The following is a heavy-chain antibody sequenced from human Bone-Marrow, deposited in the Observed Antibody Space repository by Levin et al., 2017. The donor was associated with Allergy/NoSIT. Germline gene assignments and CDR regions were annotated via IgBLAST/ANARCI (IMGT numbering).Heavy chain of an antibody. CDR2: ISSGSGYI. CDR1: GFIFRDYY. D-gene: IGHD3-9*01. Sequence: LSLPCAASGFIFRDYYMSWVRQAPGKGLEWISYISSGSGYINCADSVKDRFTISRDNAKSALYLQMNSLRAEDTAVYYCARDLESRDILTGYDGQYDYWGQGTLVTVSS. V-gene: IGHV3-11*05. J-gene: IGHJ4*02. CDR3: ARDLESRDILTGYDGQYDY.